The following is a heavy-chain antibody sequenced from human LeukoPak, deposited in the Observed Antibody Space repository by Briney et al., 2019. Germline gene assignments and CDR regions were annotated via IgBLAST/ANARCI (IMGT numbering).Heavy chain of an antibody. Sequence: PGGSLRLSCAASGFTFSSYAMSRVRQAPGKGLEWVSAISGSGGSTYYADSVKGRFTISRDNSKNTLYLQMNSLRAEDTAVYYCAKDPLLWFGELIANWFDPWGQGTLVTVSS. J-gene: IGHJ5*02. V-gene: IGHV3-23*01. CDR1: GFTFSSYA. CDR2: ISGSGGST. CDR3: AKDPLLWFGELIANWFDP. D-gene: IGHD3-10*01.